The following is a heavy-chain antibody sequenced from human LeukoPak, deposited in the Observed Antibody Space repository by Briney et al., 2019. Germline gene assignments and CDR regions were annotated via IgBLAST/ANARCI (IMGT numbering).Heavy chain of an antibody. Sequence: SGGSLRLSCAASGFTFSHYGMHWVRQTPGAGLEWVAVIWSDGSDKYYAKSVKGRFTISRDNSKNSLFPQMNSLRAEDTAVYYCAKDAQRGFDYSNSLQNWGQGILVTVSS. D-gene: IGHD4-11*01. V-gene: IGHV3-33*06. CDR3: AKDAQRGFDYSNSLQN. CDR2: IWSDGSDK. CDR1: GFTFSHYG. J-gene: IGHJ1*01.